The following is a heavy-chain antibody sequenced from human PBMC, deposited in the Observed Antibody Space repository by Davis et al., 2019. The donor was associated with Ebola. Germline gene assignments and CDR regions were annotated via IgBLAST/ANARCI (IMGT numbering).Heavy chain of an antibody. Sequence: GGSLSLSCAASGFPFSSYAMHWVRQAPGKGLEWVAVISYDGSNKYYADSVKGRFTISRDNSKNTLYLQMNSLRAEDTAVYYCARSTILDYWGQGTLVTVSS. CDR1: GFPFSSYA. CDR3: ARSTILDY. V-gene: IGHV3-30*04. D-gene: IGHD3-3*01. J-gene: IGHJ4*02. CDR2: ISYDGSNK.